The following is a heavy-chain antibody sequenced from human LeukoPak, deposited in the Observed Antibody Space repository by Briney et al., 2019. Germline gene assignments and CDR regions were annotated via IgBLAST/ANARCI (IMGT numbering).Heavy chain of an antibody. Sequence: GGSLRLSCTASGFTVSSNYMSWVRQAPGKGLEWVSTLSGSGGTTYYADSVKGRFTISRDNSKNTLYLQMNSLRAEDTAVYYCAKVTGSSTYYPLDYWGQGTLVTVSS. CDR1: GFTVSSNY. J-gene: IGHJ4*02. D-gene: IGHD3-22*01. CDR2: LSGSGGTT. CDR3: AKVTGSSTYYPLDY. V-gene: IGHV3-23*01.